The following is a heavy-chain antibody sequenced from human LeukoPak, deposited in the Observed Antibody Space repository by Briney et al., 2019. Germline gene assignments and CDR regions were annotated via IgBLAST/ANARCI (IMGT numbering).Heavy chain of an antibody. CDR3: ARARGYSYGYKGWFDP. D-gene: IGHD5-18*01. Sequence: SETLSLTCAVYGGSFSGYYWSWIRQPPGKGLGWIGEINHSGSTNYNPSLKSRVTISVDTSKNQFSLKLSSVTAADTAVYYCARARGYSYGYKGWFDPWGQGTLVTVSS. V-gene: IGHV4-34*01. J-gene: IGHJ5*02. CDR1: GGSFSGYY. CDR2: INHSGST.